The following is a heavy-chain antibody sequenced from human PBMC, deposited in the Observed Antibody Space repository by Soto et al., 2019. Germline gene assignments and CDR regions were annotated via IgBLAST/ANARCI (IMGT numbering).Heavy chain of an antibody. V-gene: IGHV3-30*18. CDR1: GFTFSSYG. Sequence: QVQLVESGGGVVQPGRSLRLSCAASGFTFSSYGMHWVRQAPGKGLEWVAVISYDGSNNYYADSVKGRFTISRDNYKNTLYLKMNNLRAEDTAVYYCAKSGYSGYDPNKSELDYGGQGALVTVSS. D-gene: IGHD5-12*01. J-gene: IGHJ4*02. CDR3: AKSGYSGYDPNKSELDY. CDR2: ISYDGSNN.